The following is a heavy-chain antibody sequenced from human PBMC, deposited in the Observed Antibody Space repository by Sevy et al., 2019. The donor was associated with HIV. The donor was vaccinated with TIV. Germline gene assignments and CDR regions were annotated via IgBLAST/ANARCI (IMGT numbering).Heavy chain of an antibody. Sequence: SESLSLTCAVSGYSISSGYYWGWIRQPPGKGLEWTGSIYHSGSTYYNPSLKSRVTISVDTSKNQFSLKLSSVTAADTAVYYCARTVEMATIYYFDYWGQGTLVTVSS. CDR3: ARTVEMATIYYFDY. J-gene: IGHJ4*02. CDR2: IYHSGST. D-gene: IGHD5-12*01. CDR1: GYSISSGYY. V-gene: IGHV4-38-2*01.